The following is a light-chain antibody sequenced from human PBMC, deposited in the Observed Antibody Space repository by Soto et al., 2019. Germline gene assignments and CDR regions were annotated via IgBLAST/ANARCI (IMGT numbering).Light chain of an antibody. V-gene: IGKV3-15*01. CDR3: QQYNDWPLT. J-gene: IGKJ4*01. CDR1: QSINNN. CDR2: GAS. Sequence: EIVMTKPPATLSVSPGERATLSCRASQSINNNLAWYQQKRGQGPRLLIYGASSRATGTPARFSGSGSGTGFTLTISSLQSEDFAIYYGQQYNDWPLTFGGGTKVEIK.